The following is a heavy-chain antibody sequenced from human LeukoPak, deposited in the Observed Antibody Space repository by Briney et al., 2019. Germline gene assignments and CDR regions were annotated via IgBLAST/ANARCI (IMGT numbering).Heavy chain of an antibody. D-gene: IGHD1-26*01. CDR1: GYTFTGYF. J-gene: IGHJ5*02. CDR2: INPNTGGT. CDR3: ARDGARWFDP. Sequence: EASVKVSCKASGYTFTGYFVHWVRQAPGQGLQWMGWINPNTGGTNYAQKLQGRVTMTTDTSTSTAYMELRSLRSDDTAVYYCARDGARWFDPWGQGTLVTVSS. V-gene: IGHV1-2*02.